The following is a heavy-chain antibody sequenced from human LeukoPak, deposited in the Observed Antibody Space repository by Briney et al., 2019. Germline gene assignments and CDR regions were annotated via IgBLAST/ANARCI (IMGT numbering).Heavy chain of an antibody. Sequence: GGSLRLSCAASGFTFSSYGMHWVRQAPGKGLEWVAVIWYDGSNKYYADSVKGRFTISRDNSKNTLYLQMNSLRPEDTAVYYCGKGVVTSAKYSFGSWGQGTLVTVSS. V-gene: IGHV3-33*06. J-gene: IGHJ4*02. CDR2: IWYDGSNK. CDR1: GFTFSSYG. D-gene: IGHD3-22*01. CDR3: GKGVVTSAKYSFGS.